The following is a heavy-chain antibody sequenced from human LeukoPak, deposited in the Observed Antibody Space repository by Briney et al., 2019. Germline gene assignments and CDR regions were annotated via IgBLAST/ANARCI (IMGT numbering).Heavy chain of an antibody. V-gene: IGHV7-4-1*02. D-gene: IGHD5/OR15-5a*01. Sequence: ASVKVSCKASGYTFTSYAMNWVRQAPGQGLELMGWINANTGNPTYAQGFTGRFVFSLDTSVSTAYLQISSLKAEDTAVYYCARDLRGDAFDIWGQGTMVTVSS. J-gene: IGHJ3*02. CDR2: INANTGNP. CDR1: GYTFTSYA. CDR3: ARDLRGDAFDI.